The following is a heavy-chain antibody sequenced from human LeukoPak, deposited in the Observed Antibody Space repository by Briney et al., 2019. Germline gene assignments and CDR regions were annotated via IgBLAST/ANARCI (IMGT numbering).Heavy chain of an antibody. Sequence: KSSGTLSLTCTVSGGSISSGGYYWSWIRQPPGKGLEWIGYIYHSGSTYYNPSLKSRVTISVDRSKNQFSLKLSSVTAADTAVYYCARRLVGATAYMDVWGKGTTVTVSS. J-gene: IGHJ6*03. V-gene: IGHV4-30-2*01. CDR2: IYHSGST. CDR1: GGSISSGGYY. D-gene: IGHD1-26*01. CDR3: ARRLVGATAYMDV.